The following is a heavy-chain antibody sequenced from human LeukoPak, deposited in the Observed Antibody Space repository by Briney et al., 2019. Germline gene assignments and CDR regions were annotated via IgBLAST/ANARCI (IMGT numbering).Heavy chain of an antibody. CDR1: GGTFSSYA. J-gene: IGHJ4*02. Sequence: GASVKVSCKASGGTFSSYAISWVRQAPGQGLEWMGGLIPIFGTANYAQKFQGRVTITADESTSTAYMELSSLRSEDTAVYYCARGYQNYYYDSSGYYPLDYWGQGTLVTVSS. D-gene: IGHD3-22*01. CDR3: ARGYQNYYYDSSGYYPLDY. CDR2: LIPIFGTA. V-gene: IGHV1-69*13.